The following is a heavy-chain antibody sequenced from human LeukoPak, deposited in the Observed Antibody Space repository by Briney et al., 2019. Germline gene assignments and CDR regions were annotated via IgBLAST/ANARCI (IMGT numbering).Heavy chain of an antibody. Sequence: ASETLSLTCTVSGGSINSYYWSWIRQPPGKGLECIGYIHYTGSTNYNPSLKSRVTISVDTSKNQFSLKLSSVTAADTAIYYCARGGYYGSGNDFRFDPWGQGTLVTVSS. D-gene: IGHD3-10*01. CDR1: GGSINSYY. CDR2: IHYTGST. CDR3: ARGGYYGSGNDFRFDP. J-gene: IGHJ5*02. V-gene: IGHV4-59*01.